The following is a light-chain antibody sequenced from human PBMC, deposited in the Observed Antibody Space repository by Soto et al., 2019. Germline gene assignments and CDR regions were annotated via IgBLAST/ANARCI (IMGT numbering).Light chain of an antibody. CDR2: KAS. Sequence: DIQMTQSPSTLSGSVGDRVTITCRASQTISSWLAWYQQKPGKAPKLLIYKASTLKSGVPSRFSGSGSGTEFTLTISILEPEDFVVYYCQQYHSPPLTFGQGTKVDIK. CDR3: QQYHSPPLT. V-gene: IGKV1-5*03. J-gene: IGKJ1*01. CDR1: QTISSW.